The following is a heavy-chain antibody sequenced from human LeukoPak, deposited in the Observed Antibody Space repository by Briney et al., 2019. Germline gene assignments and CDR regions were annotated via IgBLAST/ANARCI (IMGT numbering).Heavy chain of an antibody. D-gene: IGHD5-18*01. J-gene: IGHJ6*03. Sequence: GGSLRLSCVAAGFTFSSYSMNWVRHAPGEGLEWVSSISPTSSYIYYADSVKGRFSISRDNAKNSLYLQMNSLRAEDTAVYYCARVPAGYGYGPWEWDYYQYMDVWGTGTTVTVSS. CDR2: ISPTSSYI. CDR3: ARVPAGYGYGPWEWDYYQYMDV. CDR1: GFTFSSYS. V-gene: IGHV3-21*01.